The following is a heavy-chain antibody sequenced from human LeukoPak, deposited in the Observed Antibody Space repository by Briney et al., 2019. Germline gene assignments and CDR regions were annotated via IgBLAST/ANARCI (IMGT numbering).Heavy chain of an antibody. CDR2: IKQDGTEI. Sequence: GGSLRLSCAASGFTFSSHWMSWVRQAPGKGPEWVANIKQDGTEIYYADSVKGRFTISRDNAKNSLYLQMNSLREEDTAVYYCARDKVVGATFFDYWGQGTLVTVSS. D-gene: IGHD1-26*01. V-gene: IGHV3-7*01. CDR3: ARDKVVGATFFDY. CDR1: GFTFSSHW. J-gene: IGHJ4*02.